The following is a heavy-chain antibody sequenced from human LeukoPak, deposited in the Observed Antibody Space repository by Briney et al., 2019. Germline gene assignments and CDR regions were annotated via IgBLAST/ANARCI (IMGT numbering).Heavy chain of an antibody. CDR3: AKPQGTSFGVGPSDAFDF. V-gene: IGHV1-69-2*01. CDR1: GYTFTDYY. J-gene: IGHJ3*01. CDR2: VDPEDGET. Sequence: ASVTVSCKASGYTFTDYYMHWVQQAPGKGLEWMGRVDPEDGETIYADKFQGRVTITADTSPDTAYTELSSLGSEDTAVYYWAKPQGTSFGVGPSDAFDFWGQGTMVTVSS. D-gene: IGHD3-3*01.